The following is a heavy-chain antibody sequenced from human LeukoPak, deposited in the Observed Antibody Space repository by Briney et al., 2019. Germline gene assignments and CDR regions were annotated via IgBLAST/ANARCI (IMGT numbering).Heavy chain of an antibody. CDR2: INHSGST. V-gene: IGHV4-34*01. CDR3: ARLYCSSTSCYSWFDP. CDR1: GGSISVYY. D-gene: IGHD2-2*01. J-gene: IGHJ5*02. Sequence: SETLSLTCTVSGGSISVYYWSWIRQPPGKGLEWIGEINHSGSTNYNPSLKSRVTISVDTSKNQFSLKLSSVTAADTAVYYCARLYCSSTSCYSWFDPWGQGTLVTVSS.